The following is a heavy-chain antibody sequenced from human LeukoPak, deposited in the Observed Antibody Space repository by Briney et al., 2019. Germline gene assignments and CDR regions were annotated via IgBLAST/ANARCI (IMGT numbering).Heavy chain of an antibody. J-gene: IGHJ4*02. D-gene: IGHD3-10*01. CDR1: GGTFSSYA. CDR3: AREYYGSGSYYRGY. CDR2: IIPIFGTA. V-gene: IGHV1-69*05. Sequence: SVKVSCKASGGTFSSYAISWVRQAPGHGLECVGRIIPIFGTANYAQKFQGRVTITTDESTSTAYMELSSLRSEDTAVYYCAREYYGSGSYYRGYWGQGTLVTVSS.